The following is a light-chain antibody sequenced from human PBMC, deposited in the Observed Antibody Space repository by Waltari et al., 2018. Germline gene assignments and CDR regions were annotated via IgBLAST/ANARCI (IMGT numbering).Light chain of an antibody. CDR2: ENN. CDR3: GSWDTRLNTGV. CDR1: SSNIVDSH. Sequence: QSVLTQPPSVSAAPGQKVTISCSGGSSNIVDSHVSWYQQLPGAAPQLLIYENNRRPSGIPDRFSCSKSGTSATLDITGLQTGDEGDYYCGSWDTRLNTGVFGGGTKLTVL. J-gene: IGLJ3*02. V-gene: IGLV1-51*01.